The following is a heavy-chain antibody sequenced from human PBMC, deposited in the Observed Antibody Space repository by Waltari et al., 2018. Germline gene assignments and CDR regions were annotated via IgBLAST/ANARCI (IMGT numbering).Heavy chain of an antibody. CDR2: INHSGST. J-gene: IGHJ4*02. CDR3: ARGPAFLRYYGSGSQPGLLAFDY. Sequence: QVQLQQWGAGLLKPSETLSLTCAVYGGSFSGYYWSWIRQPPGKGLEWIGEINHSGSTNYNPSLKSRVTISVDTSKNQFSLKLSSVTAADTAVYYCARGPAFLRYYGSGSQPGLLAFDYWGQGTLVTVSS. V-gene: IGHV4-34*01. CDR1: GGSFSGYY. D-gene: IGHD3-10*01.